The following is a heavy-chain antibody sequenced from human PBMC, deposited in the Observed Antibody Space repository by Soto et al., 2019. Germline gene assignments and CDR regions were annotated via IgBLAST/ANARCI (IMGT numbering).Heavy chain of an antibody. D-gene: IGHD4-17*01. Sequence: ASVKVSCKVSGYTLTELSMHWVRQAPGKGLEWMGGFDPEDGETIYAQKFQGRVTMAEDTSTDTAYMELSSLRSGDTAVYYCALVGYKYCDYDIDFRGQGTMVTVSS. CDR3: ALVGYKYCDYDIDF. V-gene: IGHV1-24*01. CDR2: FDPEDGET. CDR1: GYTLTELS. J-gene: IGHJ4*01.